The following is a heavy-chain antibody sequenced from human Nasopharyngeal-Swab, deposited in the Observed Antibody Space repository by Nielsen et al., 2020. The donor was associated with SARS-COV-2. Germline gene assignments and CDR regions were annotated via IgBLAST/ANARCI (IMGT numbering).Heavy chain of an antibody. CDR1: GFTVSSNY. Sequence: GGSLRLSCAASGFTVSSNYMSWVRQAPGTGLEWVSVIYSGGSTYYADSVKGRFTISRDNSKNTLYLMNSLRAEDTAVYYCARAGTYYDILTGYYKGGIDYWGQGTLVTVSS. J-gene: IGHJ4*02. D-gene: IGHD3-9*01. CDR3: ARAGTYYDILTGYYKGGIDY. V-gene: IGHV3-66*01. CDR2: IYSGGST.